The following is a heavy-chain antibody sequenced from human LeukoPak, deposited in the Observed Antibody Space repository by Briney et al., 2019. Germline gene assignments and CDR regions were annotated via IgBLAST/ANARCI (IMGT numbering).Heavy chain of an antibody. J-gene: IGHJ5*02. CDR3: ARPIKSADSSSSWFDP. CDR1: GYTFTSYY. CDR2: INPSGGST. V-gene: IGHV1-46*01. D-gene: IGHD6-6*01. Sequence: ASVKVSCETSGYTFTSYYMHWVRQAPGQGLEWMGIINPSGGSTSYTQKFQGRVTMTRDTSTSTVYMEVSSLRSEDTAVYYCARPIKSADSSSSWFDPWGQGTLVTVSS.